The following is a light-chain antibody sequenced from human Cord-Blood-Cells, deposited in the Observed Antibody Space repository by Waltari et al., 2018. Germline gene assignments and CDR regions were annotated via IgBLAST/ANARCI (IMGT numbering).Light chain of an antibody. CDR1: GSNVGGHNY. CDR2: DVS. J-gene: IGLJ1*01. V-gene: IGLV2-14*01. Sequence: SALTHPASVPGPPGHPTPISCTGTGSNVGGHNYVPWYQQHPGKAPKLMIYDVSNRPSGVSNRFSGSKSGNTASPTISGLQAEDEADYYCSSYTSSSTYVFGTGTKVTVL. CDR3: SSYTSSSTYV.